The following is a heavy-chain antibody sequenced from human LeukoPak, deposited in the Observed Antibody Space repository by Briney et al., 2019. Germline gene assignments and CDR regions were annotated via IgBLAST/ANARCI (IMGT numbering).Heavy chain of an antibody. CDR3: AKDRYGDYEAPFHYYMDV. CDR2: INPNSGVT. Sequence: ASVKVSCKASGYTFSGFYIHWVRQAPGHGLEWRGWINPNSGVTNYAQKLQGRVTITRDTSIGTAYMQLSRLRPDDTAVYYCAKDRYGDYEAPFHYYMDVWGRGTTVTASS. CDR1: GYTFSGFY. J-gene: IGHJ6*03. V-gene: IGHV1-2*02. D-gene: IGHD5-12*01.